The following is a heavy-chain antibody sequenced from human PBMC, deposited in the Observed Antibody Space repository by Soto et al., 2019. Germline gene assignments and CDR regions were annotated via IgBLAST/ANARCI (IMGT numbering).Heavy chain of an antibody. CDR2: FFIGGNT. Sequence: SETLSLTCTVSGGSISSSTYYWGWMRQPPGKGLEWIASFFIGGNTYYNPSLKSRVTISVDTSKNQFSLKLSSVTAADTAVYYCARGRHVVGYYYYYGMDVWGQGTTVTVSS. CDR3: ARGRHVVGYYYYYGMDV. D-gene: IGHD2-2*01. J-gene: IGHJ6*02. V-gene: IGHV4-39*01. CDR1: GGSISSSTYY.